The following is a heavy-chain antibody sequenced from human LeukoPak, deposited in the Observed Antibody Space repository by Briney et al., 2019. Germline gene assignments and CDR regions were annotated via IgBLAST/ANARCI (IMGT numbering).Heavy chain of an antibody. Sequence: SETLSLTRTVSGGSISSYYWSWIRQPPGKGLEWIGYIYCSGSTNYNPSLKSRVTISVDTSKNQFSLKLSSVTAADTAVYYCARRMYYYDSSGYGGYWLDPWGQGTLVTVSS. V-gene: IGHV4-59*08. CDR1: GGSISSYY. CDR2: IYCSGST. CDR3: ARRMYYYDSSGYGGYWLDP. J-gene: IGHJ5*02. D-gene: IGHD3-22*01.